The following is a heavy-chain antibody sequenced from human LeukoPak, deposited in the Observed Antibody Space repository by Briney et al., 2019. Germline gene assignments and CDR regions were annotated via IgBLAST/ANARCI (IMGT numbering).Heavy chain of an antibody. CDR3: ARANDNYYYYYMDV. V-gene: IGHV3-53*01. CDR2: IYSGGTT. D-gene: IGHD3-9*01. J-gene: IGHJ6*03. Sequence: GGSLRLSCAASGFTVSSNYINWVRQAPGKGLEWVSLIYSGGTTYYADSVKGRFTISRDNAKNSLYLQMNSLRAEDTAVYYCARANDNYYYYYMDVWGEGTTVTISS. CDR1: GFTVSSNY.